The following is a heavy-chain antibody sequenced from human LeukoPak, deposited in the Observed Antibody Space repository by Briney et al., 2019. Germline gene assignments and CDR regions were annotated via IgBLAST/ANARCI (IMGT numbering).Heavy chain of an antibody. CDR3: ARAGSSSSPPRDY. D-gene: IGHD6-13*01. CDR2: SSYSGST. CDR1: GGSIISNY. V-gene: IGHV4-59*01. Sequence: SEALSLTCCVCGGSIISNYWSWIRQPPRKELGGIGYSSYSGSTTYNPSLKSRVTMSVDSSKNQFSLTLSSVTAADTAVYYCARAGSSSSPPRDYWGQGTLVTVSS. J-gene: IGHJ4*02.